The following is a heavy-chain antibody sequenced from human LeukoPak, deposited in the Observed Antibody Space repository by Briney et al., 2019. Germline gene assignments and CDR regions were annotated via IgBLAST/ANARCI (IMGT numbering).Heavy chain of an antibody. J-gene: IGHJ3*02. CDR1: GGSISSSSYY. Sequence: SETLSLTCTVSGGSISSSSYYWGWIRQPPGKGLEWIGSIYYSGSTYYNPSLKSRVTISVDTSKNQFSLKLSSVTAADTAVYYCARLSSGWDWAFDTWGQGTMVTVSS. D-gene: IGHD6-19*01. V-gene: IGHV4-39*01. CDR3: ARLSSGWDWAFDT. CDR2: IYYSGST.